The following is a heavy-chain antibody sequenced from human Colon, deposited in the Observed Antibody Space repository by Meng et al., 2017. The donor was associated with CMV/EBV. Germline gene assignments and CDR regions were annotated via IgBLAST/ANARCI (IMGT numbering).Heavy chain of an antibody. D-gene: IGHD2-2*02. V-gene: IGHV1-2*02. CDR2: VSGNSGAT. CDR1: GYTFTGFY. CDR3: ARANCATTGCYRDIDY. Sequence: ASVKVSCKASGYTFTGFYLHWVRQAPGQGLEWMGWVSGNSGATKYAQKFQGRVTITRDTSIQTAYMDLSSLTSGDTAVYYCARANCATTGCYRDIDYWGPGVLVIVSS. J-gene: IGHJ4*02.